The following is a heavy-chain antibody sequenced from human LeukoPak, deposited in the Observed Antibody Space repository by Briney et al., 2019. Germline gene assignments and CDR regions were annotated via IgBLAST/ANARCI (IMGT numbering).Heavy chain of an antibody. CDR1: DGSISSSTHY. D-gene: IGHD2-2*01. J-gene: IGHJ5*02. V-gene: IGHV4-39*01. Sequence: PSETLSLTCAVSDGSISSSTHYWGSIRQPPAKGVGWIGSFYYSVDTYYNPSLKSRVTISVDTSKNQVSLKLKFVTAADTALYYCARLRYCSSASCYFDPWGQGTLVTVSS. CDR3: ARLRYCSSASCYFDP. CDR2: FYYSVDT.